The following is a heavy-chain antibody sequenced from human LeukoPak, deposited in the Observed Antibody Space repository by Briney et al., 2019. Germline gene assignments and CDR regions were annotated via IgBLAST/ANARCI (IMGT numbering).Heavy chain of an antibody. Sequence: ASVKVSCKASGGTFSSYTISWVRQAPGQGLEWMGRIIPILGIANYAQKFQGRVTITADKSTSTAYMELSSLRSEDTAVYHCAKAVGDGAFDIWGQGTMVTVSS. J-gene: IGHJ3*02. CDR2: IIPILGIA. D-gene: IGHD5-24*01. V-gene: IGHV1-69*02. CDR3: AKAVGDGAFDI. CDR1: GGTFSSYT.